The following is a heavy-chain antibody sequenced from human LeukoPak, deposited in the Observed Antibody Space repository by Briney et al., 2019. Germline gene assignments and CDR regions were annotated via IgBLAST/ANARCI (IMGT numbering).Heavy chain of an antibody. CDR2: IYYSGST. CDR1: GGSISSSSYY. J-gene: IGHJ4*02. D-gene: IGHD2-2*01. V-gene: IGHV4-39*07. Sequence: SETLSLTCTVSGGSISSSSYYWGWIRQPPGKGLEWIGSIYYSGSTYYNPSLKSRVTISVDTSKNQFSLKLSSVTAADTAVYYCATGARRLVPAARGGDYWGQGTLVTVSS. CDR3: ATGARRLVPAARGGDY.